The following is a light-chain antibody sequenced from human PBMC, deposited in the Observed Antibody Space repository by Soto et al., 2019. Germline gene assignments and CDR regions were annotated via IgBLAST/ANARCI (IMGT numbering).Light chain of an antibody. V-gene: IGKV1-9*01. CDR3: QHLNSYPPYT. CDR1: RGIASY. Sequence: DIQLTKSPSFLLALLEAVVPIIGRASRGIASYLAWYQQNPGKAPKLLFFAASTLQTGVPSSFRGSGSGTEFTLTISSLQPEDFATYYCQHLNSYPPYTFGQGTKLEIK. J-gene: IGKJ2*01. CDR2: AAS.